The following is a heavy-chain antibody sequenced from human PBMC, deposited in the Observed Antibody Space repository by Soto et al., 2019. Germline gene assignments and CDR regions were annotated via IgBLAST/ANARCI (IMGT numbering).Heavy chain of an antibody. CDR2: INHSGST. V-gene: IGHV4-34*02. J-gene: IGHJ3*02. D-gene: IGHD1-26*01. CDR3: VRGRAFMSRVAFDI. CDR1: GWSFSDYY. Sequence: QVQLQQRGAGLLKPSDTLSLTCAVLGWSFSDYYWTWIRQPPGQGLGWIGEINHSGSTSYNPSLKSRLTLSVDTSTKEFSLKLSAVTAADTAAYHCVRGRAFMSRVAFDIWGQGTMVTVSS.